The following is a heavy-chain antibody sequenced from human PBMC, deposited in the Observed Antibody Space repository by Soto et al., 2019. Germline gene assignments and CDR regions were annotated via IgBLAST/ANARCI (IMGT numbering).Heavy chain of an antibody. J-gene: IGHJ4*02. CDR2: IFYSDST. V-gene: IGHV4-61*01. CDR1: GGSVNSGSYY. D-gene: IGHD2-15*01. CDR3: ARSRGSTRSFDY. Sequence: SETLSLTCSVSGGSVNSGSYYWSWIRQPPGKGVEWIGSIFYSDSTKDNPSLKSRVSLSLDMSKNQFSLRLASVTAADTAVYYCARSRGSTRSFDYWGQGTLVTVSS.